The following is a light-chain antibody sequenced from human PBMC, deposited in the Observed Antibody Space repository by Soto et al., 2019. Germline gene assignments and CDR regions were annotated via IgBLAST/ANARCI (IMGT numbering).Light chain of an antibody. CDR1: QSVSSN. J-gene: IGKJ4*01. V-gene: IGKV3-20*01. CDR2: DAS. CDR3: QQYGSSSST. Sequence: IVITQSPATLSVSPWERATLSCRASQSVSSNLAWYQHKPGQAPRLLIYDASSRATGIPDRFSGSGSGTDFTLTISRLEPEDFAVYYCQQYGSSSSTFGGGAKVDIK.